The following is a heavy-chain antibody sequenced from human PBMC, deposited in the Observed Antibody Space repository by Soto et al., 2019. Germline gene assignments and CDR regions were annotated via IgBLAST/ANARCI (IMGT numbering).Heavy chain of an antibody. J-gene: IGHJ4*02. CDR3: VRDSLFDH. V-gene: IGHV3-48*02. Sequence: EVQLVESGGDLVQPWGSLRLSCAASGFTFNTYNMNWIRQAPGKGLEWVSYILSSSGTIYYADSVKGRFTISRDNAKNAVYLKMNSLRDEDTAVYYCVRDSLFDHWGQGTLVTVSS. CDR1: GFTFNTYN. CDR2: ILSSSGTI.